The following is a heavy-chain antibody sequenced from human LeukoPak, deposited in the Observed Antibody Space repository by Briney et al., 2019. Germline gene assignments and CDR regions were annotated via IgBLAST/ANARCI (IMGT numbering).Heavy chain of an antibody. D-gene: IGHD3-22*01. CDR2: IDWDDDK. CDR3: ARTTYYYDSSGSIADNWFDP. J-gene: IGHJ5*02. V-gene: IGHV2-70*11. Sequence: SGPALVKPTQTLTLTCTFSGFSLSTSGMCVSWIRQPPGKALEWLARIDWDDDKYYSTSLKTRLTISKDTSKNQVVLTMANMDPVDTATYYCARTTYYYDSSGSIADNWFDPWGQGTLVTVSS. CDR1: GFSLSTSGMC.